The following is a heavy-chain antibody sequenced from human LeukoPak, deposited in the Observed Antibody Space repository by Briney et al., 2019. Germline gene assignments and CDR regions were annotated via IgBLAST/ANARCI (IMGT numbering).Heavy chain of an antibody. CDR1: GYSFHRHY. V-gene: IGHV1-2*02. D-gene: IGHD4-23*01. Sequence: ASEKVSCKASGYSFHRHYMHLVRLDPGQRLEWTGLINPNIGGRNYAQQLVAKVTMTTDTTISKALLVVSTLRSDDTAVYYCSGNLHFYHRALDVWGQGTTVTVSS. J-gene: IGHJ6*01. CDR2: INPNIGGR. CDR3: SGNLHFYHRALDV.